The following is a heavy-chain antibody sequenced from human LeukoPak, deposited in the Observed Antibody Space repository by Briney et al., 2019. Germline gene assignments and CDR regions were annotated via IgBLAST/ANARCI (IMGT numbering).Heavy chain of an antibody. Sequence: GGSLRLSCAASGFTFSSYAMHWVRQAPGKGLEWISYISSTTTITYYADSVKGRFTISRDNAKNSLYLQMNSLRDEAAAVYYCVAGTELVYWGQGTLVTVSS. CDR3: VAGTELVY. CDR2: ISSTTTIT. V-gene: IGHV3-48*02. J-gene: IGHJ4*02. D-gene: IGHD6-19*01. CDR1: GFTFSSYA.